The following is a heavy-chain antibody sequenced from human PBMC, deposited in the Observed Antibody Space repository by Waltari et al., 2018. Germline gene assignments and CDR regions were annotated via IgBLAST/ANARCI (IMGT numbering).Heavy chain of an antibody. V-gene: IGHV3-23*04. CDR1: GFTFTSNA. CDR2: ISGSGGRT. CDR3: AKDPYGGNSGNYLDY. J-gene: IGHJ4*02. D-gene: IGHD2-21*02. Sequence: EVQLVESGGDLVQPGGSLRLSCATSGFTFTSNAMSWVRQAPGKGLEWVAAISGSGGRTNYADSVKGRFTISRDNSKNTMYMQMNSRRAEDTAVYYCAKDPYGGNSGNYLDYWGQGTLVTVSS.